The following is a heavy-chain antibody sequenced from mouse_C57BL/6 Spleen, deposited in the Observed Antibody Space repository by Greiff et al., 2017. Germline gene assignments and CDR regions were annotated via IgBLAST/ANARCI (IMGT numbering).Heavy chain of an antibody. D-gene: IGHD2-4*01. CDR2: IDPSDSYT. CDR1: GYTFTSYW. CDR3: ARGGLRRQGYYAMDY. Sequence: VQLQQPGAELVMPGASVKLSCKASGYTFTSYWMHWVKQRPGQGLEWNGEIDPSDSYTNYNQKFKGKSTLTVDKSSSTAYMQLSSLSSEDSAVYYCARGGLRRQGYYAMDYWGQGTSVTVSS. J-gene: IGHJ4*01. V-gene: IGHV1-69*01.